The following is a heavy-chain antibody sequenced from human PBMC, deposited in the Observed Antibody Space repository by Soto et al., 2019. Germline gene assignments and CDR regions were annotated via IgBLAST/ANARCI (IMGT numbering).Heavy chain of an antibody. V-gene: IGHV1-2*02. Sequence: ASLKVSCKASGYSFTGYFLHWVRQAPGQGLEWMGWIKPISGDTDYAQKFQDRVTLTRDTSFDTAYMELSRLTSDDTAVYYCARGSSTAWVKVGNDYWGQGTLVTVSS. J-gene: IGHJ4*02. CDR3: ARGSSTAWVKVGNDY. CDR1: GYSFTGYF. CDR2: IKPISGDT. D-gene: IGHD5-18*01.